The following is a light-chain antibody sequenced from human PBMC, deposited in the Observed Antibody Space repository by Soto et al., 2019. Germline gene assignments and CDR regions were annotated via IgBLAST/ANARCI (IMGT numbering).Light chain of an antibody. CDR2: DAS. Sequence: VLTQSPATLXLSPGERATXSXRASQSVSXYLAWYQQKPGQAPRLLIYDASNRATGIPARFSGSGSGTDFTLTISSLEPEDFAVYYCHHRSKWPYTFGQGTKLEIK. CDR1: QSVSXY. CDR3: HHRSKWPYT. V-gene: IGKV3-11*01. J-gene: IGKJ2*01.